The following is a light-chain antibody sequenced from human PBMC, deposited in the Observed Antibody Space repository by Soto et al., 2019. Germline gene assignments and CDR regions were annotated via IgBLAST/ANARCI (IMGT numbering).Light chain of an antibody. CDR2: WAS. CDR1: HSVLYSSKNKNY. V-gene: IGKV4-1*01. J-gene: IGKJ5*01. CDR3: QQYYSSPIT. Sequence: EIVMTQSPDSLSASLGERATLNCKSSHSVLYSSKNKNYLAWYQQRPGQPPKLLIYWASTRESGVPDRFSGSGSGTDFTLTTSSLQAEDVAVYYCQQYYSSPITFGQGTRLEIK.